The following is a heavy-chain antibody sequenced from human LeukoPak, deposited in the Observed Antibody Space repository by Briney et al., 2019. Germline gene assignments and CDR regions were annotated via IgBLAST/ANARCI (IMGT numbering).Heavy chain of an antibody. Sequence: SETLSLTCTVSGGSISTFYWTWIRQPPAKGLAWIGSISYSGSTNYSPSLEGRVTMSVDTSKNQFSLKLRAVTAADTAVYFCARQELSYGSGSHFDYWGQGILVTVSS. CDR3: ARQELSYGSGSHFDY. D-gene: IGHD3-16*02. J-gene: IGHJ4*02. CDR2: ISYSGST. V-gene: IGHV4-59*08. CDR1: GGSISTFY.